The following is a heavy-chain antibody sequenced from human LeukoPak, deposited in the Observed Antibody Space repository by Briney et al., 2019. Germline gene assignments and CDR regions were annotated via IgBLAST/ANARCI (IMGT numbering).Heavy chain of an antibody. Sequence: GGSLRLSCAASGFTFSSYGMHWVRQAPGKGLEWVAFIRYDGSNKYYADSVKGRSTISRDNSKNTLYLQMNSLRAEDTAVYYCAEDTGDIVATIFDYWGQGTLVTVSS. CDR2: IRYDGSNK. CDR1: GFTFSSYG. CDR3: AEDTGDIVATIFDY. V-gene: IGHV3-30*02. D-gene: IGHD5-12*01. J-gene: IGHJ4*02.